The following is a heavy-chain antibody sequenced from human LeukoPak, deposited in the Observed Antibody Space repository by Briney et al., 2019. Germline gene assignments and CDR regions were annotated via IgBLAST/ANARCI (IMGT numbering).Heavy chain of an antibody. D-gene: IGHD4-23*01. CDR1: GFTFSSYA. CDR2: ISGSGGST. CDR3: AKGRRTVVTPFDY. V-gene: IGHV3-23*01. J-gene: IGHJ4*02. Sequence: GGSLRPSCAASGFTFSSYAMSWVRQAPGKGLECVSVISGSGGSTYYADSVKGRFTISRDNSKNTLDLQMNSLRAEDTAVYYCAKGRRTVVTPFDYWGQGTLVTVSS.